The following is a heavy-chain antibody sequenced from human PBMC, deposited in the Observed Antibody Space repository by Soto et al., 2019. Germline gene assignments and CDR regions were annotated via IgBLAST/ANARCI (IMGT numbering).Heavy chain of an antibody. CDR3: ARGRYVDY. V-gene: IGHV1-18*01. CDR1: GYIFTTYG. D-gene: IGHD1-1*01. Sequence: QVHLVQSGAEVKKPGASVKVSCKGSGYIFTTYGITWVRQAPGQGLEWMGWISAHNGNTNYAQKLQGRVTVNRDTSTSTAYMELRNLGADDTAVYYCARGRYVDYWGQGAVVTVSS. CDR2: ISAHNGNT. J-gene: IGHJ4*02.